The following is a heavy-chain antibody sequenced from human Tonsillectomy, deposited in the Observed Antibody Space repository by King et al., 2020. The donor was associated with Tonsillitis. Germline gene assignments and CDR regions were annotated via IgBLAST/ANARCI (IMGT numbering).Heavy chain of an antibody. CDR2: ISSSSSYI. CDR3: ARGMGYGDYEAAFDI. V-gene: IGHV3-21*01. CDR1: GFTFSSHS. D-gene: IGHD4-17*01. J-gene: IGHJ3*02. Sequence: VQLVESGGGLVKPGGSLRLSCAASGFTFSSHSMNWVRQAPGKGLEWVSSISSSSSYIYYADSVKGRFTISRDNAKNSLYLQMNSLSAEDTAVYYCARGMGYGDYEAAFDIWGQGTMVTVSS.